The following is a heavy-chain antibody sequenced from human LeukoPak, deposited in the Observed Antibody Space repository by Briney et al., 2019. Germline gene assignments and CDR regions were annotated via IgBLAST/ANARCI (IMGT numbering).Heavy chain of an antibody. CDR3: ARGLLRFLEWFPLYFDY. V-gene: IGHV4-39*01. CDR2: IYYSGST. D-gene: IGHD3-3*01. Sequence: SETLSLTCTVSGGSISSSSYYWGWLRQPPGKGLEWIGSIYYSGSTYYNPSLKSRVTISVDTSKNQFSPKLSSVTAADTAVYYCARGLLRFLEWFPLYFDYWGQGTLVTVSS. CDR1: GGSISSSSYY. J-gene: IGHJ4*02.